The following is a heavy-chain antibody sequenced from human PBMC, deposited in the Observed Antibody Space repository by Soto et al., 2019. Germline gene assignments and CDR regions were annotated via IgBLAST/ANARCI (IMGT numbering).Heavy chain of an antibody. J-gene: IGHJ4*02. CDR2: ISAYNGNT. V-gene: IGHV1-18*01. D-gene: IGHD5-12*01. CDR3: ARWVSLENSGYDWLFAY. CDR1: GYTFTSYG. Sequence: ASVKVSYNAAGYTFTSYGISWLRQAPGQGLEWMGWISAYNGNTNYAQKLQGRVTMTTDTSTSTAYMELRSLRSDDTAVYYCARWVSLENSGYDWLFAYWGQGTLVTVSS.